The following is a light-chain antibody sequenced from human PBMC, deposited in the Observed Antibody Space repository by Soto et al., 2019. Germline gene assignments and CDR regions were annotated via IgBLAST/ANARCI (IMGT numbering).Light chain of an antibody. V-gene: IGKV3-11*01. CDR1: QNVSRF. CDR3: QQRSNWPPLT. J-gene: IGKJ4*01. Sequence: EIVLTQSPATLSLSPGERATLSCRASQNVSRFLAWYQRRPGKAPRLLIYDASKRASDIPARFSGSGSGTDFTLTISSLEPEDSAVYYCQQRSNWPPLTFGGGTKVEIK. CDR2: DAS.